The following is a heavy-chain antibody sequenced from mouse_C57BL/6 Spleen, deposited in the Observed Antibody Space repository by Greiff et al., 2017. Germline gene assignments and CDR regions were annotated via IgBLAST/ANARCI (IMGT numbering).Heavy chain of an antibody. J-gene: IGHJ3*01. CDR1: GYTFTDYE. V-gene: IGHV1-15*01. CDR3: TRYAWFAY. Sequence: VQLQQSGAELVRPGASVTLSCKASGYTFTDYEMHWVKQTPVHGLEWIGAIDPETGGTAYNQKFKGKAILTADKSSSTAYMVLRSLTSEDSAVYYCTRYAWFAYWGQGTLVTVSA. CDR2: IDPETGGT.